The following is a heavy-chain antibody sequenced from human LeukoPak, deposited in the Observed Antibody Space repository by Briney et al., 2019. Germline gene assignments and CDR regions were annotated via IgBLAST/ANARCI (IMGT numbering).Heavy chain of an antibody. J-gene: IGHJ6*03. CDR3: ARTYYDFWSGYYYYYMDV. Sequence: VASVKVSCKASGGTFSSYTISWVRQAPGQGLEWMGGIIPIFGTANYAQKFQGRVTITADESTSTAYMELSSLRSEDTAVYYCARTYYDFWSGYYYYYMDVWGKGTTVTVSS. D-gene: IGHD3-3*01. V-gene: IGHV1-69*01. CDR1: GGTFSSYT. CDR2: IIPIFGTA.